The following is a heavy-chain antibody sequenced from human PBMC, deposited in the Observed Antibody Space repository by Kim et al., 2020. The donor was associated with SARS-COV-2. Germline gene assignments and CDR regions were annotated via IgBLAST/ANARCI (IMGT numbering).Heavy chain of an antibody. V-gene: IGHV4-4*02. J-gene: IGHJ3*02. CDR3: ARVYYYDSSGSNFRDAFDI. CDR2: IYHSGST. D-gene: IGHD3-22*01. CDR1: GGSISSSNW. Sequence: SETLSLTCAVSGGSISSSNWWSWVRQPPGKGLEWIGEIYHSGSTNYNPSLKSRVTISVDKSKNQFSLKLSSVPAADTAVYYCARVYYYDSSGSNFRDAFDIWGQGTMVTVSS.